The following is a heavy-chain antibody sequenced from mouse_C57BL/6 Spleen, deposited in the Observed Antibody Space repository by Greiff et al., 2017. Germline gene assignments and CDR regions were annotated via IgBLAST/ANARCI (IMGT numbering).Heavy chain of an antibody. V-gene: IGHV8-8*01. J-gene: IGHJ1*03. CDR3: ARIYYGNRTAYWYFDV. CDR1: GFSLSTFGMG. Sequence: QVTLKVSGPGILQPSQTLSLTCSFSGFSLSTFGMGVGWIRQPSGKGLEWLAHIWWDDDKYYNPALKSRLTISKDTSKNQVFLKIANVDTADTATYYCARIYYGNRTAYWYFDVWGTGTTVTVSS. D-gene: IGHD2-1*01. CDR2: IWWDDDK.